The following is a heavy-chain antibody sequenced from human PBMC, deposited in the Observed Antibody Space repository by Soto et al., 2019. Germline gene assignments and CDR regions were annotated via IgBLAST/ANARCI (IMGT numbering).Heavy chain of an antibody. CDR1: GFTFSSYA. Sequence: GGSLRLSCAASGFTFSSYAMSWVRQAPGKGLEWVSAISGSGGSTYYADSVKGRFTISRDDSKNTLYLQMNSLRAEDTAVYYCAKDGFTIFGVVTPIFDYWGQGTLVTVSS. CDR3: AKDGFTIFGVVTPIFDY. J-gene: IGHJ4*02. D-gene: IGHD3-3*01. CDR2: ISGSGGST. V-gene: IGHV3-23*01.